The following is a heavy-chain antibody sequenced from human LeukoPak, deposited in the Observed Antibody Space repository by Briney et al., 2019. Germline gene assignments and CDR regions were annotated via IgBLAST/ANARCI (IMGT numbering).Heavy chain of an antibody. V-gene: IGHV5-51*01. CDR3: ARHRDSSGWYGIDY. D-gene: IGHD6-19*01. Sequence: GESLKIPCKGSGYSFTSYWIGWVRQMPGKGLEWMGIINPRDSDTKYSPSFQGQVSISVDKSITTAYLQWSSLKASDTAMYYCARHRDSSGWYGIDYWGQGTLVTVSS. J-gene: IGHJ4*02. CDR2: INPRDSDT. CDR1: GYSFTSYW.